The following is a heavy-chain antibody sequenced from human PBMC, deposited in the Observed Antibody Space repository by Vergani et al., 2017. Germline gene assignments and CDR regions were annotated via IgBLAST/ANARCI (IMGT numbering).Heavy chain of an antibody. CDR2: IYTADSDT. CDR1: EYSFGNDW. Sequence: EVELVQSGPEMRKPGESLKISCQGSEYSFGNDWIGWVRQMPGKGLEWMGIIYTADSDTRYSPSFQDQLTISADKSISTAFLQWDSLKTSDTALYYCARHTTYTDSWGQGTLVTVSS. D-gene: IGHD1-1*01. V-gene: IGHV5-51*01. J-gene: IGHJ4*02. CDR3: ARHTTYTDS.